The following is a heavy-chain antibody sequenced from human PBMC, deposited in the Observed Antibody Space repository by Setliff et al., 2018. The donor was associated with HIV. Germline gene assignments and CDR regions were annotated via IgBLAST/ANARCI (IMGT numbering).Heavy chain of an antibody. D-gene: IGHD3-10*01. CDR3: ASGKGVGGVVITGGLDV. J-gene: IGHJ6*03. V-gene: IGHV1-8*01. Sequence: ASVKVSCKASGPGFTNVDIHWLRRATGQGLEWMGWMNPKSGVSGYGQKFHGRVTMTRDTSVSTVYMELTSLTSDDTGVYYCASGKGVGGVVITGGLDVWGKGTTVTVS. CDR1: GPGFTNVD. CDR2: MNPKSGVS.